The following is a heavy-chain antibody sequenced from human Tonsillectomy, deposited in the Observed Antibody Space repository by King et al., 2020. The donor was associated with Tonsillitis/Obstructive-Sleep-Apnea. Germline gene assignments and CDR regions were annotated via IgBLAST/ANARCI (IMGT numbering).Heavy chain of an antibody. CDR2: ISFDGRTE. D-gene: IGHD6-19*01. V-gene: IGHV3-30*01. J-gene: IGHJ4*02. Sequence: VQLVESGGGVVQPGRSLRLSCEASGFTSRSHTLHWVRQSPGKGLEWVALISFDGRTEYYADSVKGRFTISRDNSKNTLNLQMNILRAEETALYDCARDRSGWPPEYFDYWGQGTLVTVSS. CDR1: GFTSRSHT. CDR3: ARDRSGWPPEYFDY.